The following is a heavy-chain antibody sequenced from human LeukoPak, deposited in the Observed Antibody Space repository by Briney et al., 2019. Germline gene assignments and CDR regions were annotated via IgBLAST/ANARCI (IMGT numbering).Heavy chain of an antibody. J-gene: IGHJ4*02. CDR2: ISGSAGST. D-gene: IGHD2-15*01. Sequence: GGSLRLSCVVSGFTFSNYAMSWVRQAPGKGLEWVSTISGSAGSTYYADSVKGRFTISRDNSKNTLYLQMNSLRAEDTAVYYCAKARGEQNGGSNYWGQGTLVTVSS. CDR3: AKARGEQNGGSNY. V-gene: IGHV3-23*01. CDR1: GFTFSNYA.